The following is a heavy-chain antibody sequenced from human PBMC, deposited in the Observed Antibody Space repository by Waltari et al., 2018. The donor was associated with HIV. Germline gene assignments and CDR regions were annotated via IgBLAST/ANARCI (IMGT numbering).Heavy chain of an antibody. J-gene: IGHJ4*02. V-gene: IGHV3-33*01. CDR1: GFTFSSSG. CDR3: ARGPRIQLWLYDY. Sequence: QVQLVESGGGVVQPGRSLRLSCAASGFTFSSSGMHWVRQAPGKGLEWGAVIWYDESKKYYGDSVKGRFTIARDNSKNTLYLQMNSLRAEDTAVYYCARGPRIQLWLYDYWGQGTLVTVSS. D-gene: IGHD5-18*01. CDR2: IWYDESKK.